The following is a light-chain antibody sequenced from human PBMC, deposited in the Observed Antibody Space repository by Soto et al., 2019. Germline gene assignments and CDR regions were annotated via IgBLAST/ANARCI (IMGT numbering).Light chain of an antibody. Sequence: EIVMTQSPATLSVSPGERAALSCRASQSVGSNLAWYQQKPGQAPRLLIYGASTRATGAPARFSGSGSGAEFPLTINRLQSEDFALYYCQQYNDWPPITFGQGTRLEIK. CDR3: QQYNDWPPIT. CDR2: GAS. V-gene: IGKV3-15*01. CDR1: QSVGSN. J-gene: IGKJ5*01.